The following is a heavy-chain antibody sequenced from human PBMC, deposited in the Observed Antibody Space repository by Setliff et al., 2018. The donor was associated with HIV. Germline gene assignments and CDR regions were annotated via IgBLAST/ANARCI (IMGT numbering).Heavy chain of an antibody. D-gene: IGHD2-2*01. CDR2: ISGSGGVT. CDR1: GFSFTFYA. Sequence: PGGSLRLSCAASGFSFTFYALSWVRQTPGKGLEWISGISGSGGVTYYADSVKGRFTISRDNSKNTLYLQMNSLRAEDTAVYSCANGRHQLPTHKQSYYYYDMDVWGQGTTVTVSS. V-gene: IGHV3-23*01. CDR3: ANGRHQLPTHKQSYYYYDMDV. J-gene: IGHJ6*02.